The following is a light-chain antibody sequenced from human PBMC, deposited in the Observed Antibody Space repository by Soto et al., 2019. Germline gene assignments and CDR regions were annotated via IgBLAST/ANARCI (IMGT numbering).Light chain of an antibody. CDR1: QSLLSSDGKTY. V-gene: IGKV2D-29*01. Sequence: VMTQTPLSLSVTPGQPASISCKSSQSLLSSDGKTYLYWYLQRSGQPPHLLMYEVSKRFSGVPERFSASGSGTDFTLEIRRVEAEDFGIYYCMQAIQIPLTFGGGTKVEIK. CDR3: MQAIQIPLT. J-gene: IGKJ4*01. CDR2: EVS.